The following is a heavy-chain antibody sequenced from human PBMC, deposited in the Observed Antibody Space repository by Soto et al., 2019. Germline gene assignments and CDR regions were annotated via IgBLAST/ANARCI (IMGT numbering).Heavy chain of an antibody. J-gene: IGHJ6*02. CDR3: ARDIVVVVAATRDYYGMDV. V-gene: IGHV4-39*01. D-gene: IGHD2-15*01. Sequence: SETLSLTCTVSGGSISSSSYYWGWIRQPPGKGLEWIGSIYYSGSTYYNPSLKSRVTISVDTSKNQFTLKLSSVTAADTAVYYCARDIVVVVAATRDYYGMDVWGQGTTVT. CDR2: IYYSGST. CDR1: GGSISSSSYY.